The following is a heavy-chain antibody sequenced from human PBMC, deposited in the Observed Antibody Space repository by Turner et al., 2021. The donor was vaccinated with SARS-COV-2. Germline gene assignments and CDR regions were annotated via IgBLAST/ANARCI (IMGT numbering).Heavy chain of an antibody. CDR1: GFIFSNYA. D-gene: IGHD2-2*01. CDR3: AKTRGPVAFHPDS. V-gene: IGHV3-23*01. Sequence: EVQVLESGGTLVQPGGSLRLSCAVSGFIFSNYAMTWVRQAPGRGLDWVCSIFSDGDSTYYADSVKGRFTISRDDSKNTVSLQMNSLRAEDTALYYCAKTRGPVAFHPDSWGQGTLVTVSS. J-gene: IGHJ4*02. CDR2: IFSDGDST.